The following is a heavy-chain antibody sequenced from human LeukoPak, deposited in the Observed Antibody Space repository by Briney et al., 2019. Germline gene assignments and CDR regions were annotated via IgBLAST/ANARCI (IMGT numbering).Heavy chain of an antibody. CDR3: ARGSSHYGSVDFDY. D-gene: IGHD3-10*01. CDR2: TYYRSNWYS. CDR1: GDSVSSDSAA. Sequence: SQTLSLTCAISGDSVSSDSAAWNWIRQSPSRGLEWLGRTYYRSNWYSDYAVSVKSRLTINPDTSKNQFSLQLNSVTPEDTAVYYCARGSSHYGSVDFDYWGQGTLVTVSS. J-gene: IGHJ4*02. V-gene: IGHV6-1*01.